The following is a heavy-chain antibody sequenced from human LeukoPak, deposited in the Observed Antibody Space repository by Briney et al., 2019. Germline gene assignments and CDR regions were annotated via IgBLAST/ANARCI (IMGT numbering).Heavy chain of an antibody. D-gene: IGHD2-15*01. Sequence: PGGSLRLSCAASALTFSIHDMNWVRQAPGKGLEWVSYISSVGSTIYYADSVKGRFTISRDNAKKSLYLQMNSLRADDTAVYYCARLGYCSGGSCYSGWFGPWGQGTLVTVSS. CDR3: ARLGYCSGGSCYSGWFGP. CDR2: ISSVGSTI. CDR1: ALTFSIHD. J-gene: IGHJ5*02. V-gene: IGHV3-48*03.